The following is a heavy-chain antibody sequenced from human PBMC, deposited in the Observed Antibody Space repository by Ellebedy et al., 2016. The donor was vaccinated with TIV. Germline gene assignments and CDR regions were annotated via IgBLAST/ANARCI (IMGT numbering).Heavy chain of an antibody. CDR2: IYSGGST. Sequence: GESLKISCASSGFTVSSNYMNWVRQAPGKGLEWVSVIYSGGSTSYAEYVKGRFSISRDNSKNTLYLKMNSLRDEDTAVYYCARDLYSSRRYGMEVWGQGTTVTVSS. V-gene: IGHV3-66*01. J-gene: IGHJ6*02. D-gene: IGHD6-13*01. CDR3: ARDLYSSRRYGMEV. CDR1: GFTVSSNY.